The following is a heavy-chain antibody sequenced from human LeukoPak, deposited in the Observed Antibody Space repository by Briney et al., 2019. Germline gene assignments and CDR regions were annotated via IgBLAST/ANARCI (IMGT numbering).Heavy chain of an antibody. J-gene: IGHJ4*02. CDR3: ARVSGYCSGGACYSRRHFDH. CDR1: GYSISSGYY. D-gene: IGHD2-15*01. V-gene: IGHV4-61*01. CDR2: IYDSGIT. Sequence: SETLSLTCTVSGYSISSGYYWSWIRQPPGKGLEWIGHIYDSGITNYNPSLKSRVTISVDTSKNQFSLKLSSVTAADTAVYYCARVSGYCSGGACYSRRHFDHWGQGTLVTVSS.